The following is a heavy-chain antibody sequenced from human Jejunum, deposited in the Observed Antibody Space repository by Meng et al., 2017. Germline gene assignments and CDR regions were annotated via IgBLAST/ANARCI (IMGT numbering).Heavy chain of an antibody. J-gene: IGHJ4*02. CDR3: ARHMYYYDSSGFMGGQDYYFDY. Sequence: GGLLRPSCAASGFNFRDKYMTWIRQVPGKGLEWVAYISHSGTIIDYADSVKGRFTISRDNAKNSMFLQMNSLRAEDTAVYYCARHMYYYDSSGFMGGQDYYFDYWGQGTLVTVSS. V-gene: IGHV3-11*04. D-gene: IGHD3-22*01. CDR2: ISHSGTII. CDR1: GFNFRDKY.